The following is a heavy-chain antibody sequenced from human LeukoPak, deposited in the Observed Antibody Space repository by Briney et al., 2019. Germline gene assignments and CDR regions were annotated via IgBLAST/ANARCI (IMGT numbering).Heavy chain of an antibody. CDR1: GVSIISGSYF. CDR2: ISSSGNT. J-gene: IGHJ5*02. V-gene: IGHV4-61*02. CDR3: AESPSAGWLDH. Sequence: SQTLSLTCTVSGVSIISGSYFWICIPPPAGKGLEWIGRISSSGNTNYNPSLKSRVTISIDTSKNQFSLKLSSVAAADTAVYYCAESPSAGWLDHWGQGTLVTVSS.